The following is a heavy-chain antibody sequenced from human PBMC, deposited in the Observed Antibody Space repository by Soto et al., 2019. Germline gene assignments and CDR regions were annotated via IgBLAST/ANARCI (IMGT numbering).Heavy chain of an antibody. Sequence: PGGSLRLSCVASGFTFSDFWMSWVRQAPGKGLEWVATIKKDGSEKYYMDSVKGRFSLSRDNPKNSLYLQMNSLTAEDSAVYYCTRFRQGPFLDYWGQGSLVTVSS. CDR3: TRFRQGPFLDY. CDR1: GFTFSDFW. CDR2: IKKDGSEK. V-gene: IGHV3-7*01. J-gene: IGHJ4*02.